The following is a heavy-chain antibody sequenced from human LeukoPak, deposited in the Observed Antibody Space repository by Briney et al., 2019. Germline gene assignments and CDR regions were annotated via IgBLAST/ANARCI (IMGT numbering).Heavy chain of an antibody. CDR3: TTDHVGATVEFDS. D-gene: IGHD1-26*01. J-gene: IGHJ4*02. CDR2: ISSSGSSV. V-gene: IGHV3-48*03. CDR1: GFTFGSYE. Sequence: GGSLRLSCAASGFTFGSYEMNWVRQAPGEGLEWISYISSSGSSVKYADSVKGRFTISRDNAKNSLYLQMDSLRAEDTAIYYCTTDHVGATVEFDSWGQGTLVTVSS.